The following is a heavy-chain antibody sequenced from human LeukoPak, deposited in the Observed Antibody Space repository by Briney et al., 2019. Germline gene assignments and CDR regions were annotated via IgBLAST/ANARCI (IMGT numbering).Heavy chain of an antibody. Sequence: PSQTLSLTCTVSGGSISSGGHYWRWIRQRPGKGLEWIAYISYSGSTYYNPSLKSRIIISVDTSKNRFSLKLSSVTAADTAVYFCARGAFNYYDSIGYSNDAFDIWGQGTMVTVSS. CDR2: ISYSGST. CDR3: ARGAFNYYDSIGYSNDAFDI. CDR1: GGSISSGGHY. J-gene: IGHJ3*02. V-gene: IGHV4-31*03. D-gene: IGHD3-22*01.